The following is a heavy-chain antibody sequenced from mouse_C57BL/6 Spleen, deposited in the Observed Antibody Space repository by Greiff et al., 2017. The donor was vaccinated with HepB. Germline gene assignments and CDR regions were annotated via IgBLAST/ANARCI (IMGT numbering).Heavy chain of an antibody. CDR1: GFTFSDYG. CDR3: AGIWDDWYFDV. Sequence: EVKLMESGGGLVKPGGSLKLSCAASGFTFSDYGMHWVRQAPEKGLEWVAYISSGSSTIYYADTVKGRFTISRDNAKNTLFLQMTSLRSEDTAMYYCAGIWDDWYFDVWGTGTTVTVSS. J-gene: IGHJ1*03. CDR2: ISSGSSTI. V-gene: IGHV5-17*01. D-gene: IGHD4-1*01.